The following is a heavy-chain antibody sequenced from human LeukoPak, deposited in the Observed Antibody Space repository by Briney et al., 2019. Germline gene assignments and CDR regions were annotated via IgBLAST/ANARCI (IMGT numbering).Heavy chain of an antibody. V-gene: IGHV4-59*11. CDR1: GGSISGHY. D-gene: IGHD3-22*01. CDR2: VYYSGKT. Sequence: PSEPLSLTCAVSGGSISGHYWGWIRQPPGKGLEWIGYVYYSGKTYYSSSLRSRVTISVDTSKNHFSLKLTSVTAADTAVYYCARLLDNDSSGDPDTFDMWGQGTMVTVSS. CDR3: ARLLDNDSSGDPDTFDM. J-gene: IGHJ3*02.